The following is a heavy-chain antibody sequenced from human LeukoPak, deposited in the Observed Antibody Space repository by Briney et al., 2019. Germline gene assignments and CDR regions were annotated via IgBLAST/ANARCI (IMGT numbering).Heavy chain of an antibody. CDR1: GYTFTSYY. Sequence: GASVKVSCKASGYTFTSYYMHWVRQAPGQGLEWMGIINPSGGSTSYAQKFQGRVTMTRDTSTSTVYMELSSLRSEDTAVYYCARDWRVVGADYYFDYWGQGTLVTVSS. D-gene: IGHD1-26*01. CDR3: ARDWRVVGADYYFDY. V-gene: IGHV1-46*01. J-gene: IGHJ4*02. CDR2: INPSGGST.